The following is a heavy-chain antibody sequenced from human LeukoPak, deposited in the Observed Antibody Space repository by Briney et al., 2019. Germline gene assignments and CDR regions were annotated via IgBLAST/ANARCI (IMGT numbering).Heavy chain of an antibody. CDR3: ARDEGGGYRGEFDY. V-gene: IGHV3-7*01. CDR2: INESGGER. J-gene: IGHJ4*02. D-gene: IGHD5-12*01. Sequence: GGSLRLSCAASGFTFSNYWTSWVRQAPGKGLEWVANINESGGERYYVDSLKGRFTISRDNTKNSLYLQVNSLRAEDTAVYYCARDEGGGYRGEFDYWGLGTLVTVSS. CDR1: GFTFSNYW.